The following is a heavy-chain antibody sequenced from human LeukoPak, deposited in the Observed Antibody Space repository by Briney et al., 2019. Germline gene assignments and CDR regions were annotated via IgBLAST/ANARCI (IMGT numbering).Heavy chain of an antibody. D-gene: IGHD4-17*01. CDR1: RYTFTAYC. CDR3: ASDASGVCTVTRSWFDP. Sequence: GASVKVSCKASRYTFTAYCMHGVRQAPGQGLEWMGWINPNSGGTNYAQKFQGRVTMTRDTSISTAYMELSSMRSDDTAVYYCASDASGVCTVTRSWFDPWGQGTLVTVSS. CDR2: INPNSGGT. V-gene: IGHV1-2*02. J-gene: IGHJ5*02.